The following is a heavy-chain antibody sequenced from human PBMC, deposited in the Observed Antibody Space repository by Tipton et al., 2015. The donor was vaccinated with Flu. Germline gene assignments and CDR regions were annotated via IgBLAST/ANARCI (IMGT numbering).Heavy chain of an antibody. V-gene: IGHV4-39*07. CDR2: IYYDGST. D-gene: IGHD3-10*01. Sequence: TLSLTCTVSGGSISTINYYWGWIRQPPGKGLEWIGKIYYDGSTYYNASLESRVTISVDTSKNKFSLKLNSVTAADTAVYYCARGSGSGTEMIFDFWGQGTLVTVSS. J-gene: IGHJ4*02. CDR1: GGSISTINYY. CDR3: ARGSGSGTEMIFDF.